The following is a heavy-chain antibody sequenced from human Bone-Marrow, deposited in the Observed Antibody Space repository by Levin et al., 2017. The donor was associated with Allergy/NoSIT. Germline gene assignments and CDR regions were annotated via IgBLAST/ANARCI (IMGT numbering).Heavy chain of an antibody. CDR3: TRARDGYNSIYSQH. V-gene: IGHV3-23*01. D-gene: IGHD5-24*01. CDR1: GFTFSDYA. CDR2: ISAGGRST. J-gene: IGHJ1*01. Sequence: PGGSLRLSCAASGFTFSDYAMSWVRQAPGKGLEWVSSISAGGRSTYYADSVQGRFIISRDNSESTLFLQMSTLRVEDTAVYYCTRARDGYNSIYSQHWGQGTLVSVSS.